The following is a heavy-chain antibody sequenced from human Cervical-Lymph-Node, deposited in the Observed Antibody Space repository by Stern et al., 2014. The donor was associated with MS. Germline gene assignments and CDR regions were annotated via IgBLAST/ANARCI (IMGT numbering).Heavy chain of an antibody. CDR3: AREGAGSTTFFDP. Sequence: QVQLQESGPRLVKPSETLSLTCTVSGGSITPYYWSWIRQSPGRGLEWIGYIYYSGRTDYNPSLQSRVAISVDTSKNKFSLKLTDVTAADTAMYYCAREGAGSTTFFDPWGQGIQVTVSS. D-gene: IGHD2-2*01. V-gene: IGHV4-59*12. J-gene: IGHJ5*02. CDR1: GGSITPYY. CDR2: IYYSGRT.